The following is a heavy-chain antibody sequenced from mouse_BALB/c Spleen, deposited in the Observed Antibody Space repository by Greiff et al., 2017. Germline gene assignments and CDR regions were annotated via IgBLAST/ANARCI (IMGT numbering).Heavy chain of an antibody. J-gene: IGHJ1*01. V-gene: IGHV14-3*02. D-gene: IGHD1-1*01. CDR3: ARDYYGSRGYFDV. CDR1: GFNIKDTY. CDR2: IDPANGNT. Sequence: ESGAELVKPGASVKLSCTASGFNIKDTYMHWVKQRPEQGLEWIGRIDPANGNTKYDPKFQGKATITADTSSNTAYLQLSSLTSEDTAVYYCARDYYGSRGYFDVWGAGTTVTVSS.